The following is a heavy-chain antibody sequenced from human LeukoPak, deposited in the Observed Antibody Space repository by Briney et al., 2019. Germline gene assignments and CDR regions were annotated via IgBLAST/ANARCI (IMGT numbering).Heavy chain of an antibody. CDR1: GGSISTRSYH. V-gene: IGHV4-39*07. D-gene: IGHD2-8*02. CDR2: NYYTGRT. Sequence: SETLSLTCTVSGGSISTRSYHWGWIRQPPGKGLEFIGTNYYTGRTYYKPSLNARVSMAMDTSKNQFSLNLTAVTAADTAVYYCARSGPPGGCPDVFDIWGQRTMATVSS. CDR3: ARSGPPGGCPDVFDI. J-gene: IGHJ3*02.